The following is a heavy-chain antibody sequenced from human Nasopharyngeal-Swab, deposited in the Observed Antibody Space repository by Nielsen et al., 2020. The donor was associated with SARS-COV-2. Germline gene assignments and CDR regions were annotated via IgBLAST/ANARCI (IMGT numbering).Heavy chain of an antibody. Sequence: SRTLSLTCAVYGGSFSGSYWDWILQPPGKGPEWIAVINHSGSTNYNPSLKSRVTLSVDTSMNQVSLEVSSVTAADTAVYYCARGLSGIVPAPILGLGPYYYYYYMDVWGKGTTVTVSS. CDR2: INHSGST. D-gene: IGHD2-2*01. J-gene: IGHJ6*03. CDR3: ARGLSGIVPAPILGLGPYYYYYYMDV. CDR1: GGSFSGSY. V-gene: IGHV4-34*01.